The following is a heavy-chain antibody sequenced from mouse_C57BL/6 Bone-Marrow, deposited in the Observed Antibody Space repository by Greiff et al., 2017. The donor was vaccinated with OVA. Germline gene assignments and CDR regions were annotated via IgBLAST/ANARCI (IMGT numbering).Heavy chain of an antibody. CDR2: IRNKANGYTT. J-gene: IGHJ4*01. D-gene: IGHD1-1*01. Sequence: EVQGVESGGGLVQPGGSLSLSCAASGFTFTDYYMSWVRQPPGKALEWLGFIRNKANGYTTEYSASVKGRFTISRDNSQSILYLQMNALRAEDSATYYCARSTTGGEGYYAMDYWGQGTSVTVSS. V-gene: IGHV7-3*01. CDR1: GFTFTDYY. CDR3: ARSTTGGEGYYAMDY.